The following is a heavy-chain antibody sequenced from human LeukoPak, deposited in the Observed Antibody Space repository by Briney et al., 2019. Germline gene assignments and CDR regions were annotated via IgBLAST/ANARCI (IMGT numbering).Heavy chain of an antibody. CDR1: GGSISSGGYS. V-gene: IGHV4-30-2*01. J-gene: IGHJ3*02. CDR3: ARLDYDFWSGYYSGNAFDI. D-gene: IGHD3-3*01. CDR2: IYHSGST. Sequence: SETLSLTCAVSGGSISSGGYSWSWIRQPPGKGLEWIGYIYHSGSTYYNPSLKSRVTISVDRSKNQFSLKLSSVTAADTAVYYCARLDYDFWSGYYSGNAFDIWGQGTMVTVSS.